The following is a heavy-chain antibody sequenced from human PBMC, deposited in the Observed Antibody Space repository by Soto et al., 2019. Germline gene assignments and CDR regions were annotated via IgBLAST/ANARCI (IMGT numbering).Heavy chain of an antibody. D-gene: IGHD6-13*01. CDR1: GYTFTSYG. J-gene: IGHJ6*03. CDR3: ASAAGRYYYYYMDV. CDR2: ISAYNGNT. Sequence: GASVKVSCKASGYTFTSYGISWVRQAPGQGLEWMGWISAYNGNTNYAQKLQGRVTMTTDTSTSTAYMELRSLRSDDTAVYYCASAAGRYYYYYMDVWGKGTTVTVSS. V-gene: IGHV1-18*01.